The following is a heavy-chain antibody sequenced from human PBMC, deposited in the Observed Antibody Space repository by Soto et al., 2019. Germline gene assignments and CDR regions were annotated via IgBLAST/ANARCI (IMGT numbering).Heavy chain of an antibody. J-gene: IGHJ4*02. D-gene: IGHD6-13*01. Sequence: PXESLRLSCAASGFTFSIYRMNWVRQAPGKGLEWVSYISSSSSTIYYADSVKGRFTISRDNAKNSLYLQMNSLRDEDTAVYYCERGRAAAVPLYFDHWGQGTLVTVSS. V-gene: IGHV3-48*02. CDR3: ERGRAAAVPLYFDH. CDR1: GFTFSIYR. CDR2: ISSSSSTI.